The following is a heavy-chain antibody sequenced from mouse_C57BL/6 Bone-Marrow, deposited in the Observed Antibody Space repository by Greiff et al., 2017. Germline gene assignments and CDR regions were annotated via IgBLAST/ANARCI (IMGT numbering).Heavy chain of an antibody. J-gene: IGHJ3*01. V-gene: IGHV1-80*01. CDR3: ARSRYDYGGFAY. CDR2: IYPGDGDT. D-gene: IGHD2-4*01. CDR1: GYAFSSYW. Sequence: LVESGAELVKPGASVKISCKASGYAFSSYWMNWVKQRPGKGLEWIGQIYPGDGDTNYNGKFKGKATLTADKSSSTAYMQLSSLTSEDSAVYFCARSRYDYGGFAYWGQGTLVTVSA.